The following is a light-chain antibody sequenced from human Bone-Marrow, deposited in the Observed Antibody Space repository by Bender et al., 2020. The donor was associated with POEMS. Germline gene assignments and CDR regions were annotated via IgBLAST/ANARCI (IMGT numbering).Light chain of an antibody. CDR3: AAWEDSLNGWV. Sequence: QSVLTQPLSASGTPGQRVTISCSGSSSIIGTNPVNWYKHLPGTPPKLPIYINNQRPSGVPVRFSGSKSGTSASLAISGLQSEDEADYYCAAWEDSLNGWVFGGGTKLTVL. CDR1: SSIIGTNP. CDR2: INN. J-gene: IGLJ3*02. V-gene: IGLV1-44*01.